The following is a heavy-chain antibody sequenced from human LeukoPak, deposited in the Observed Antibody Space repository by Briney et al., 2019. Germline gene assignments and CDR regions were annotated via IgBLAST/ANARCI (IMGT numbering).Heavy chain of an antibody. J-gene: IGHJ4*02. CDR1: GGSISSHY. CDR3: ARWSSIYYVLDS. D-gene: IGHD3-22*01. Sequence: SETLSLTCTVSGGSISSHYWTWTRQSPGRGPEWLGYISYSGSTEYNPSLKSRVTVSVDTSKNQFSLKLSSVSAADTAVYYCARWSSIYYVLDSWGQGNLVTVSS. CDR2: ISYSGST. V-gene: IGHV4-59*11.